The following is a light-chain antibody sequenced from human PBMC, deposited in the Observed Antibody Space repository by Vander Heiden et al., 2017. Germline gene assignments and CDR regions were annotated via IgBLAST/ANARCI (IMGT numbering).Light chain of an antibody. J-gene: IGKJ1*01. V-gene: IGKV1-5*03. CDR2: RTS. Sequence: DIQMTQSPSTLSASVGDRVTSTCRASQSINGWLAWYQQKPGKAPKLLIYRTSTLESGVPSRFSGSRSGTEFTLTISSLQPADFATYYCQQYNSYPWTFGQGTKVEIK. CDR3: QQYNSYPWT. CDR1: QSINGW.